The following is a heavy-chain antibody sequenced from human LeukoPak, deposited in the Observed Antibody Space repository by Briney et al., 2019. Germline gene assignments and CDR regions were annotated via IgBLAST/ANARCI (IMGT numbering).Heavy chain of an antibody. Sequence: SETLSLTCTVSGGSISSNTHYWGWIRQPPGTGPEWIGSINYGGTTHYNPSLKSRVTISIDTSKNQFSLKLRSVTAADTAVYHCARQIRYDYVWGSYRIDYFDHWGQGTLVTVSS. CDR1: GGSISSNTHY. V-gene: IGHV4-39*01. CDR3: ARQIRYDYVWGSYRIDYFDH. J-gene: IGHJ4*02. CDR2: INYGGTT. D-gene: IGHD3-16*02.